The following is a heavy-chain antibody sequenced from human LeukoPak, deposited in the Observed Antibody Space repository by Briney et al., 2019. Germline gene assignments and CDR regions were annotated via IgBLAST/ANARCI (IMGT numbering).Heavy chain of an antibody. Sequence: ASVTVSCKASGYTFTSYDINWVRQATGQGLEWMGWMNPNSGNTGYAQKFQGRVTMTRNTPISTAYMELSSLRSEDTAVYYCARGIVPAATHNWFDPWGQGTLVTVSS. CDR3: ARGIVPAATHNWFDP. V-gene: IGHV1-8*01. CDR2: MNPNSGNT. D-gene: IGHD2-2*01. CDR1: GYTFTSYD. J-gene: IGHJ5*02.